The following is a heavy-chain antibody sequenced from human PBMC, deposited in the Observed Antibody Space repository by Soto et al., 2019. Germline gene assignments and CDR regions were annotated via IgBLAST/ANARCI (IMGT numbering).Heavy chain of an antibody. CDR2: IYHNDRT. V-gene: IGHV4-4*02. CDR3: GRTKDYFYGVDV. J-gene: IGHJ6*02. Sequence: QVQLQESGPGLVKPSGTLSLTCAVSGVSISSSQWWSWVRQPPGKGLEWIGEIYHNDRTNYNPSLKSRLTMSLDRSKNQVSLKLSSVTAADTATYYCGRTKDYFYGVDVWGQGTTVTVSS. CDR1: GVSISSSQW.